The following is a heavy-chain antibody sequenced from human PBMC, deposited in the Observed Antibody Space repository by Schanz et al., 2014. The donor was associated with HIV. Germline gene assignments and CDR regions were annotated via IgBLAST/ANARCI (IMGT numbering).Heavy chain of an antibody. J-gene: IGHJ4*02. D-gene: IGHD3-22*01. CDR3: AKGVLRDYYDSSGYPC. CDR1: GLTLSSYG. Sequence: VQLVESGGDLVQPGGSLRLSCAASGLTLSSYGMSWVRQAPGKGLEWVSSISGGSGSTFYADSVKGRFTISRVNSKNTLYLQMNSLRAEDTAVYYCAKGVLRDYYDSSGYPCWGQGTLVTVSS. CDR2: ISGGSGST. V-gene: IGHV3-23*04.